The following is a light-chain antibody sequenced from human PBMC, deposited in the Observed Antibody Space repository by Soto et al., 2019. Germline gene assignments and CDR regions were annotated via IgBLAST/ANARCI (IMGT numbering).Light chain of an antibody. CDR3: QQLNSYPLT. J-gene: IGKJ4*01. CDR1: QGISSY. CDR2: GAS. Sequence: IQLTQSPSSLSASVGDRVTITCRASQGISSYLAWYQQKPGKAPSLLIYGASILQSGVPARFSGSGSETDFTLTINSLQPDDFASYYCQQLNSYPLTFGGGTKVDIK. V-gene: IGKV1-9*01.